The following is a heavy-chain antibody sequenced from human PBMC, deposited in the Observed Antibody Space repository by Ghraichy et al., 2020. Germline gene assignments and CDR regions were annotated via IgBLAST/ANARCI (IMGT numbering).Heavy chain of an antibody. D-gene: IGHD3-22*01. CDR3: AHRNMTVAHNWFDP. V-gene: IGHV2-5*02. CDR1: GFSLSTSGVG. CDR2: IYWDDDK. Sequence: SGPTLVKPTQTLTLTCTFSGFSLSTSGVGVGWIRQPPGKALEWLALIYWDDDKRYSPSLKSRLTITKDTSKNQVVLTMTNMDPVDTATYYCAHRNMTVAHNWFDPWGQGTLVTVSS. J-gene: IGHJ5*02.